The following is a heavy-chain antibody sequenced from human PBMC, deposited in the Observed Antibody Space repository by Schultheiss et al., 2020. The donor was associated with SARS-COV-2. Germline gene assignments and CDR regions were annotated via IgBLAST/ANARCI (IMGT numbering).Heavy chain of an antibody. CDR2: ISSSGSTI. D-gene: IGHD6-6*01. J-gene: IGHJ6*02. Sequence: GESLKISCAASGFTFSSYEMNWVRQAPGKGLEWVSYISSSGSTIYYADSVKGRFTISRDNAKNSLYLQMNSLRAEDTAVYYCARENIAARRGAMDVWGQGTTVTVSS. V-gene: IGHV3-48*03. CDR3: ARENIAARRGAMDV. CDR1: GFTFSSYE.